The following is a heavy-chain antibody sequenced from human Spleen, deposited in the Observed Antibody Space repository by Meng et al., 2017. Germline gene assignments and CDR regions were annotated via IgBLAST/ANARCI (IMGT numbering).Heavy chain of an antibody. CDR1: GVNVGNNY. CDR2: MYSGGST. D-gene: IGHD3-10*02. CDR3: ARNVPVTPLGY. J-gene: IGHJ4*02. V-gene: IGHV3-53*04. Sequence: VQLVESGGGVVQPGRSLRLSCAASGVNVGNNYMSWVRQAPGKGLEWVSVMYSGGSTRYADSVKGRFTISRHSPENTLYLQMNSLRPEDTAVYFCARNVPVTPLGYWGQGTLVTVSS.